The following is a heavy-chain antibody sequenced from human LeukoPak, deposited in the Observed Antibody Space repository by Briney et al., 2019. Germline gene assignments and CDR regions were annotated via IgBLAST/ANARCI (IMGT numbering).Heavy chain of an antibody. CDR3: ARRGNLSLLR. Sequence: SETLSLTCAVYGGSFSGYYWSWIRQPPGKGLEWIGEINHSGSTNYNPSLKSRVTISVDTSKNQFSLKLSSVTAAYTAVYYCARRGNLSLLRWGQGTLVTVSS. V-gene: IGHV4-34*01. CDR1: GGSFSGYY. CDR2: INHSGST. D-gene: IGHD1-7*01. J-gene: IGHJ4*02.